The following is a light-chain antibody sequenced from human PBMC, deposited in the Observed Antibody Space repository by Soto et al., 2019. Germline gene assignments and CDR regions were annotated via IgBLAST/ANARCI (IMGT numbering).Light chain of an antibody. Sequence: DIQMTQSPSTLSASVGDGVTITCRASQSIGTWLAWYQQKPGKAPKLLIYDASTLESGVPSRFSGSGFGTDFTLTISSLQPEDFATYYCQQLNSYPLTFGGGTKVDIK. CDR3: QQLNSYPLT. V-gene: IGKV1-5*01. CDR1: QSIGTW. J-gene: IGKJ4*01. CDR2: DAS.